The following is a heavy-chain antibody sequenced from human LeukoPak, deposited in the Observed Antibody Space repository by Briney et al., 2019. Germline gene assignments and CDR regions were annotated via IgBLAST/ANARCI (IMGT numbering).Heavy chain of an antibody. CDR2: IWNDGSNK. CDR3: ARASGSYDY. CDR1: GFTFSICG. J-gene: IGHJ4*02. Sequence: GGSLRLSCAASGFTFSICGMHWVRQSPGKGLEWVAVIWNDGSNKYYADSVKGRFTISRDNSKNTLFLQMNSLRAEDTAVYYCARASGSYDYWGQGTLVTVSS. V-gene: IGHV3-33*01. D-gene: IGHD1-26*01.